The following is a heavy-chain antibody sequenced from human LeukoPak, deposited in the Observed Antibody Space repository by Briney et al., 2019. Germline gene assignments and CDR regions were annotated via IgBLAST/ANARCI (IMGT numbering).Heavy chain of an antibody. CDR3: ANGDCRGGRCSSGAH. CDR2: TRDDASKT. Sequence: PGGSLRPSCTGSGFTFRSYGMHWVRQAPGKGLEWVAYTRDDASKTWYGGSVKGRFTISRDNSKNTLYLHMNSVRGEDTAMYYCANGDCRGGRCSSGAHWGQGTLVTVSS. J-gene: IGHJ4*02. CDR1: GFTFRSYG. V-gene: IGHV3-30*02. D-gene: IGHD2-15*01.